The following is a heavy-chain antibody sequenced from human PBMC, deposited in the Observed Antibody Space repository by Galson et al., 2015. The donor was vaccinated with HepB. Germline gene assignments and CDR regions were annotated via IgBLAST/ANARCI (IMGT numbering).Heavy chain of an antibody. CDR2: SRNRARGYST. CDR1: GFSFNDHY. J-gene: IGHJ4*02. V-gene: IGHV3-72*01. Sequence: CAVSGFSFNDHYVDWVRQAQGKGLEWVGRSRNRARGYSTAYAVSVRGRFTVSRDDSKNSVFLQMNRLRSEDTAVYYCARSEVTTVVTDFDSWGQGTLVTVSP. D-gene: IGHD4-23*01. CDR3: ARSEVTTVVTDFDS.